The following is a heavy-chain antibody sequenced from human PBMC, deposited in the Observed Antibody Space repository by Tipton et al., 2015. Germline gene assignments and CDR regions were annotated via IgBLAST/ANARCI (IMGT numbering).Heavy chain of an antibody. J-gene: IGHJ4*02. V-gene: IGHV4-61*01. CDR3: ARARGRHGGLFDS. Sequence: GLVKPSETLSLTCTVSGGSVRSGTAYHWSWIRQPPGKGLEWIGYINDSGSSNYNPSLKSRVTISVDTSKNQFSLKLRSVTAADTAVYYCARARGRHGGLFDSWGQGILVTVSS. CDR2: INDSGSS. D-gene: IGHD4-23*01. CDR1: GGSVRSGTAYH.